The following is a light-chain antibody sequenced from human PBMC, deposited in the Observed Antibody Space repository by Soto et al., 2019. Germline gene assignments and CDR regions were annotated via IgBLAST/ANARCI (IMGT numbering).Light chain of an antibody. Sequence: EIVLTQSPGTLSLSPGERATLPCRASQSVSSSYLAWYQQKPGQAPRLLIYGASSRATAIPDRFSGSGSGTDFTLTINRLEPEDFAVYFCQQYGDSPRTFGQGTKVDIK. J-gene: IGKJ1*01. CDR1: QSVSSSY. CDR3: QQYGDSPRT. V-gene: IGKV3-20*01. CDR2: GAS.